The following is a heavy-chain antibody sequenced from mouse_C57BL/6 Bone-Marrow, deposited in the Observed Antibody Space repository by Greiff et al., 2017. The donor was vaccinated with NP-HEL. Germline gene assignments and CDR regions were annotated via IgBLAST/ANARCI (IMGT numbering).Heavy chain of an antibody. CDR3: ARYEVLRYPAWFAY. D-gene: IGHD1-1*01. Sequence: QVHVKQSGAELARPGASVKLSCKASGYTFTSYGISWVKQRTGQGLEWIGEIYPRSGNTYYNEKFKGKATLTADKSSSTAYMELRSLTSEDSAVYFCARYEVLRYPAWFAYWGQGTLVTVSA. CDR2: IYPRSGNT. CDR1: GYTFTSYG. J-gene: IGHJ3*01. V-gene: IGHV1-81*01.